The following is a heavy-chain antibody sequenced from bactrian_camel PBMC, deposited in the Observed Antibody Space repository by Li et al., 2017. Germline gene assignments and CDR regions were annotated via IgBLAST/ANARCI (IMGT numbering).Heavy chain of an antibody. D-gene: IGHD2*01. J-gene: IGHJ4*01. CDR2: IAPAGDRT. CDR3: NVGLCGTWPPGQDNY. V-gene: IGHV3S1*01. CDR1: GYTFSRYC. Sequence: HVQLVESGGGSVQAGGSLRLSCAASGYTFSRYCLGWFRQAPGKEREGVAAIAPAGDRTYYVDSVKDSFTISRDNAKNTLYLQMNSLKSEDTALYYCNVGLCGTWPPGQDNYWGHGTQVTVS.